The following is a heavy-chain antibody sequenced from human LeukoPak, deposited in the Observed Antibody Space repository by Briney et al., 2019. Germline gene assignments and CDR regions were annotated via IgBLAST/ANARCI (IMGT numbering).Heavy chain of an antibody. Sequence: GRSLRLSCAASGFTFSSYVMHWVRQAPGKGLEWVTIIWFDGNDKYYADSVKGQFTISRDNSKNTLYLQMNSLRAEDTAVYYCASARPTSSWTAFDIWGQGTMVTVSS. V-gene: IGHV3-33*01. CDR3: ASARPTSSWTAFDI. J-gene: IGHJ3*02. CDR2: IWFDGNDK. CDR1: GFTFSSYV. D-gene: IGHD6-13*01.